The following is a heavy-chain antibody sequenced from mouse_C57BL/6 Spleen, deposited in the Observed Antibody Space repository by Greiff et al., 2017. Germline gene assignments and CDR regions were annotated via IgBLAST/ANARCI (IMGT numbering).Heavy chain of an antibody. Sequence: QVQLQQSGAELVMPGASVKLSCKASGYTFTSYWMHWVKQRPGQGLEWIGEIDPSDSYTNYNQKFKGKSTLTVDKSSSTAYMQLSSLTSEDSAVYYCARFLRPYFDVWGTGTTVTVSS. CDR1: GYTFTSYW. CDR3: ARFLRPYFDV. V-gene: IGHV1-69*01. D-gene: IGHD2-12*01. J-gene: IGHJ1*03. CDR2: IDPSDSYT.